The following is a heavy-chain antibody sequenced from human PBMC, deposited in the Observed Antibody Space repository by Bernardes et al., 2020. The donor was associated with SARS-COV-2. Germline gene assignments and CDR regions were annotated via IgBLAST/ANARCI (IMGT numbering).Heavy chain of an antibody. J-gene: IGHJ4*02. CDR2: ISGSGGST. CDR1: GFTFSSYA. Sequence: GGSLRLSCAASGFTFSSYAMSWVRQAPGKGLEWVSAISGSGGSTYYADSVKGRFTISRDNSKNTLYLQMNSLRAEDTAVYYCAKDLLGNPDPYSSSWYEYYFDYWGRDDYWGQGTLVTVSS. CDR3: AKDLLGNPDPYSSSWYEYYFDYWGRDDY. V-gene: IGHV3-23*01. D-gene: IGHD6-13*01.